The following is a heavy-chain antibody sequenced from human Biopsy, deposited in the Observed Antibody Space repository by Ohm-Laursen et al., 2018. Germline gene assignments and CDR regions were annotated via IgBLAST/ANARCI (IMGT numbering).Heavy chain of an antibody. D-gene: IGHD6-19*01. CDR3: AKHGSGWTGDDALHI. CDR2: ISYSGST. J-gene: IGHJ3*02. CDR1: GGSISGSS. Sequence: GTLSLTCTVSGGSISGSSWSWIRQAPGRGLEWVGYISYSGSTSNNPSLKSRITISVDTSKNQISLKVTSVTAADTAVYYCAKHGSGWTGDDALHIWGQGTMVNVSS. V-gene: IGHV4-59*08.